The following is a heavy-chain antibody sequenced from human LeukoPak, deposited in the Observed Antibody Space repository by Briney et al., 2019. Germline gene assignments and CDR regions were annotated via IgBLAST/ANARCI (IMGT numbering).Heavy chain of an antibody. J-gene: IGHJ5*01. D-gene: IGHD3-3*01. Sequence: PSGTLSLTCTVSVDSFRSYYWSWIRQPPGKGLEGIGYIYYSRGTNYNPSLKSRVTISVDTSKTQFSLKLNSVTAADTAVYYCARGRNLEWFDYWGQGTLVTVSS. CDR1: VDSFRSYY. V-gene: IGHV4-59*01. CDR2: IYYSRGT. CDR3: ARGRNLEWFDY.